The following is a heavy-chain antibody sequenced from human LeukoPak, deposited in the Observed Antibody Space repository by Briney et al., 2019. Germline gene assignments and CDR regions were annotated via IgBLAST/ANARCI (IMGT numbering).Heavy chain of an antibody. V-gene: IGHV4-4*07. CDR1: GGSISSYY. CDR2: IYTSGST. D-gene: IGHD6-13*01. J-gene: IGHJ3*02. CDR3: ARDGPNSSSWYYSSAFDI. Sequence: SETLSLTCTVSGGSISSYYWSWIRQPAGKGLEWIGRIYTSGSTNYNPSLKSRVTMSGDTSKNQFSLKLSSVTAADTAVYYCARDGPNSSSWYYSSAFDIWGQGTMVTVSS.